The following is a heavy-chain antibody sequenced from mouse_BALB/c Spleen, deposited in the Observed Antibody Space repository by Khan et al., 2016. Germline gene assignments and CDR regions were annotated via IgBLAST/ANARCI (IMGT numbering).Heavy chain of an antibody. CDR2: IFPGSGDT. Sequence: VQLKQSGTVLARPGASVKMSCKASDYTFSTYWMHWVKQRPGQGLEWIGAIFPGSGDTTNNQRFEAKATLTAVTSTNTAYMELSSLTNEDSAGYYCTRHYGSSWGKNFLDYWGQGTTLTVSS. V-gene: IGHV1-5*01. CDR3: TRHYGSSWGKNFLDY. D-gene: IGHD1-1*01. CDR1: DYTFSTYW. J-gene: IGHJ2*01.